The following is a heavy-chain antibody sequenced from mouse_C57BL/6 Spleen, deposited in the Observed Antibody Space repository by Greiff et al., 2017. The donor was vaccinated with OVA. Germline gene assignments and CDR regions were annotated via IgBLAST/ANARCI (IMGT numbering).Heavy chain of an antibody. CDR3: ARREDYAWVAY. J-gene: IGHJ3*01. Sequence: VQLQESGPELVKPGASVKISCKASGYAFSSSWMNWVKQRPGKGLEWLGRIYPGDGDTKYNGKFKGKATLTADNSSSTAYMQLSSLTSEDSAVYFCARREDYAWVAYWGQGTLVTVSA. D-gene: IGHD2-4*01. V-gene: IGHV1-82*01. CDR2: IYPGDGDT. CDR1: GYAFSSSW.